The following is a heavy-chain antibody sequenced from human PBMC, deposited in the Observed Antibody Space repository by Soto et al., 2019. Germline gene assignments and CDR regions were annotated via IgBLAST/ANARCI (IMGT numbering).Heavy chain of an antibody. J-gene: IGHJ6*02. CDR1: GGSISSYY. V-gene: IGHV4-59*01. CDR2: IYYSGST. Sequence: SETLSLTCTVSGGSISSYYWSWIRQPPGKGLEWIGYIYYSGSTNYNSSLKSRVTISVDTSKNRFSLKLSSVTAADTAVYYCARDLALGYGMDVWGQGTTVTVSS. CDR3: ARDLALGYGMDV. D-gene: IGHD3-10*01.